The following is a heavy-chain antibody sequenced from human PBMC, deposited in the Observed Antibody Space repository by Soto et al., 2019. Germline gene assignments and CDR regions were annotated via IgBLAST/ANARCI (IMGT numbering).Heavy chain of an antibody. J-gene: IGHJ6*03. CDR3: ARDTGTAYSSSLSYYMDV. Sequence: GGSLRLSCAASGFTFSSYGMHWVRQAPGKGLEWVAVIWYDGSNKYYADSVKGRFTISRDNSKNTLYLQMNSLRAEDTAVYYCARDTGTAYSSSLSYYMDVWGKGTTVTVS. CDR2: IWYDGSNK. V-gene: IGHV3-33*08. D-gene: IGHD6-6*01. CDR1: GFTFSSYG.